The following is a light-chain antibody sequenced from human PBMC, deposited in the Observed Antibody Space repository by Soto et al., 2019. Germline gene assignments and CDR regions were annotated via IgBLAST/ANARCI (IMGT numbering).Light chain of an antibody. CDR1: KSISSY. J-gene: IGKJ1*01. CDR2: DAC. CDR3: QQRSNWTPTWT. Sequence: EIVLTQSPATLSLSPGERDTLSCRASKSISSYFAWYQQKPGQAPRLLIYDACNRATGIPARFSGSGSGTDFNLTIRSLDPEDFSVDYCQQRSNWTPTWTVGQGTNVEI. V-gene: IGKV3-11*01.